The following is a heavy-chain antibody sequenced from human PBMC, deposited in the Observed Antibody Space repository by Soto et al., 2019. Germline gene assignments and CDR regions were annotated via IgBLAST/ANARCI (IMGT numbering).Heavy chain of an antibody. CDR3: ASLDSDTGIAVAGAEGGDY. J-gene: IGHJ4*02. V-gene: IGHV1-46*01. Sequence: AAVQGSCKASGLPFTSFFIQWVRQAPGQGLEWMGVINPSRGSANYAQKFQGRLTLTGDTSSSTVYMDLSSLRAEDTAVYYCASLDSDTGIAVAGAEGGDYWGQGTLVTGSS. CDR1: GLPFTSFF. CDR2: INPSRGSA. D-gene: IGHD6-19*01.